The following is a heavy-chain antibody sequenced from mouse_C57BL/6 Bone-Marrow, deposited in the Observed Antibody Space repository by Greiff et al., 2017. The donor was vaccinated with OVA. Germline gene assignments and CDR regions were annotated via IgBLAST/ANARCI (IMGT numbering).Heavy chain of an antibody. Sequence: VKLQESGAELVKPGASVKMSCKASGYTFTTYPIEWMKQNHGKSLELIGNFHPYNDDTKYNEKFKGKATLTVEKSSSTVYLELSRLTSDDSAVYYCARGAYGNYDWFAYWGQGTLVTVSA. J-gene: IGHJ3*01. CDR2: FHPYNDDT. CDR1: GYTFTTYP. CDR3: ARGAYGNYDWFAY. V-gene: IGHV1-47*01. D-gene: IGHD2-1*01.